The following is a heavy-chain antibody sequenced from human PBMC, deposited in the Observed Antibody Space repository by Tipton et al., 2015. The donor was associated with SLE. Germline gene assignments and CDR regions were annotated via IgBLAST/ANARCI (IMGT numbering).Heavy chain of an antibody. CDR2: INHSGST. V-gene: IGHV4-34*01. CDR3: ASSLGCPYWFDY. CDR1: GGSFSGYY. D-gene: IGHD2-8*02. J-gene: IGHJ4*02. Sequence: TLSLTCAVYGGSFSGYYWSWIRQPPGKGLEWIGEINHSGSTNYNPPLKSRVTISVDTSKNQFSLKLSSVTAADTAVYYCASSLGCPYWFDYWGQGTLVTVSS.